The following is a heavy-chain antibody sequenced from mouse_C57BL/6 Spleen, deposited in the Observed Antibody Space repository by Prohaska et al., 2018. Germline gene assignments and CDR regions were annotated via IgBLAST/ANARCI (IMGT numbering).Heavy chain of an antibody. CDR1: GFTFSNYW. D-gene: IGHD2-2*01. Sequence: EVKLEESGGGLVQPGGSMKLSCVASGFTFSNYWMNWVRQSPEKGLEWVAQIRLKSDNYATHYAESVKGRFTISRDDTKSSVYLQMNNLRAEDTGIYYCTGDGYDGYYFDYWGQGTTLTVSS. J-gene: IGHJ2*01. CDR2: IRLKSDNYAT. V-gene: IGHV6-3*01. CDR3: TGDGYDGYYFDY.